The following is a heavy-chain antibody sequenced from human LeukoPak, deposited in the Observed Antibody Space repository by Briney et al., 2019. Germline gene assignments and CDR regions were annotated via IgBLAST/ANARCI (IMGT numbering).Heavy chain of an antibody. CDR1: GFAFSSYA. CDR3: AKDTSIGRYCTNGVCSPFDY. Sequence: GGSLRLSCAASGFAFSSYAMSWVRQAPGKGLEWVSAISDSGGSTYDADSVKGRFTISRDNSKNTLYLQMNSLRAEDTAVYYCAKDTSIGRYCTNGVCSPFDYWGQGTLVTVSS. D-gene: IGHD2-8*01. CDR2: ISDSGGST. V-gene: IGHV3-23*01. J-gene: IGHJ4*02.